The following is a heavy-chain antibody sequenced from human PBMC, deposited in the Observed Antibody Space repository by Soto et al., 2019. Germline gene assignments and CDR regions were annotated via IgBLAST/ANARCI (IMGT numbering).Heavy chain of an antibody. CDR1: GVSISGSSYY. J-gene: IGHJ5*02. Sequence: SETLSLTCSVSGVSISGSSYYWGWIRQPPGKGLEWIGSIYYSGQTYYNPSLKSRVTISVDRSKNQFSLNLTSVTATDTAFYYCARNGSSWGQGTLVTVSS. V-gene: IGHV4-39*01. CDR3: ARNGSS. CDR2: IYYSGQT.